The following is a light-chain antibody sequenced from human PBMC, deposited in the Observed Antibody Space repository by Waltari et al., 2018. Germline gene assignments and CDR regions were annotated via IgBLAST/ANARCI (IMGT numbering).Light chain of an antibody. CDR1: QSISSY. J-gene: IGKJ1*01. CDR3: QQSYSTTWT. V-gene: IGKV1-39*01. CDR2: AAS. Sequence: DIQLTQSPSYLXASVGXRVTITCRASQSISSYLNWYQQKPGKAPKLLIYAASSLQSGVPSRFSGSGSGTDFTLTISSLQPEDFATYYCQQSYSTTWTFGQGTKVEIK.